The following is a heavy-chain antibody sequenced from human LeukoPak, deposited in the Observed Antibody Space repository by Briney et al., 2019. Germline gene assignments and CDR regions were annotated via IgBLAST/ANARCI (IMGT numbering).Heavy chain of an antibody. CDR2: ISWDSAER. J-gene: IGHJ4*02. CDR3: AKGDRTVVVSSLDH. V-gene: IGHV3-9*01. D-gene: IGHD2-15*01. Sequence: TGGCLRLSCAASGFSFNERVIHWGRHRPGEGLEWISGISWDSAERAYVDSVRGRFTISRHNDKKSLYLQMTGLRFDDTALYYCAKGDRTVVVSSLDHWGRGTLVTVSS. CDR1: GFSFNERV.